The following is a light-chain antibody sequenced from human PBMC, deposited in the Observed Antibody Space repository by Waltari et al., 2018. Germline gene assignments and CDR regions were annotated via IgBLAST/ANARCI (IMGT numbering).Light chain of an antibody. CDR2: GAS. CDR3: QQYGSSIMYT. Sequence: VLTQTPGTLSLSPGESANLPCRASQRLTNKDLARYQQKPGTAPRLLIYGASSRAAVIPDRFSGGGSGTDFTLTISRLEPDDFAVYYCQQYGSSIMYTFGRGTKLEIK. V-gene: IGKV3-20*01. J-gene: IGKJ2*01. CDR1: QRLTNKD.